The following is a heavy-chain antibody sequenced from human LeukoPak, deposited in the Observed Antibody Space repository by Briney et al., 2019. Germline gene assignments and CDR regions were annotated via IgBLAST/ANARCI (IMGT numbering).Heavy chain of an antibody. CDR2: IYYSGST. D-gene: IGHD6-13*01. V-gene: IGHV4-39*07. CDR1: SNY. J-gene: IGHJ5*02. Sequence: SNYWGWIRQPPGKGLEWIGSIYYSGSTYYNPSLKSRVTISVDTSKNQFSLKLSSVTAADTAVYYCARGGSNLPFDPWGQGTLVTVSS. CDR3: ARGGSNLPFDP.